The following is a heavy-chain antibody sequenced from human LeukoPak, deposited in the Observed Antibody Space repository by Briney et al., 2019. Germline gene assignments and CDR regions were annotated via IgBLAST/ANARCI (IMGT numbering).Heavy chain of an antibody. Sequence: GGSLRLSCAVSGFTFSSFAFHWVRQAPGKGLEWVAAISTDGSYKYHGDSVKGRFTISRENPMNTLYLQMNGLRPDDTAVYYCARSLIPGRWYFDLWGRGTLVTVSS. CDR3: ARSLIPGRWYFDL. J-gene: IGHJ2*01. CDR1: GFTFSSFA. CDR2: ISTDGSYK. V-gene: IGHV3-30*04. D-gene: IGHD3-16*01.